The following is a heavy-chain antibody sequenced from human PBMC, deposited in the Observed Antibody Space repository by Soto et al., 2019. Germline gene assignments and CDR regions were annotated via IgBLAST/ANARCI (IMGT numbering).Heavy chain of an antibody. D-gene: IGHD3-22*01. J-gene: IGHJ4*02. V-gene: IGHV4-31*03. Sequence: QVQLQESGPGLVKPSQTLSLTCTVSGGSISSGGYYWSWIRQHPGKGLEWIGYIYYSGSTYYNPSLKSRVTIAVDPSKNQFSLKLSSVTAADTAVYYCARDYDSSGFLDYWGQGTLVTVSS. CDR1: GGSISSGGYY. CDR2: IYYSGST. CDR3: ARDYDSSGFLDY.